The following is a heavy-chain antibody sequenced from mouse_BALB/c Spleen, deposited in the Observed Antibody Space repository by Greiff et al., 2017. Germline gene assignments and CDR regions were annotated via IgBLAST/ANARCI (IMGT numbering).Heavy chain of an antibody. CDR1: GYTFTDYE. Sequence: QVQLQQSGAELARPGASVKLSCKASGYTFTDYEMHWVKQTPVHGLEWIGAIYPGSGGTTYTQKFKGKATLTADKSSSTAYMELSSLASEDSAVYYCATGGDYYVFDYWGQGTTLTVS. V-gene: IGHV1-15*01. D-gene: IGHD1-1*01. CDR3: ATGGDYYVFDY. CDR2: IYPGSGGT. J-gene: IGHJ2*01.